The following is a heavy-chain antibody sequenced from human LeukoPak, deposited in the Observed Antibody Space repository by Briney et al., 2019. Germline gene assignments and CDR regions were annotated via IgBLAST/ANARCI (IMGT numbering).Heavy chain of an antibody. CDR3: ARGVSGSYYPDAFDI. V-gene: IGHV5-51*01. CDR2: IYPGDSDT. D-gene: IGHD1-26*01. CDR1: GYSFTGYW. Sequence: GESLKISCKGSGYSFTGYWIGWVRQMPGKGLEWMGIIYPGDSDTRYSPSFQGQVTISADKSISTAYLQWSSLKASDTAMYYCARGVSGSYYPDAFDIWGQGTMVTVSS. J-gene: IGHJ3*02.